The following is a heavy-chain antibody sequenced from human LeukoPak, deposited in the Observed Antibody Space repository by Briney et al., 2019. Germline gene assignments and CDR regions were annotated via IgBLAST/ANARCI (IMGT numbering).Heavy chain of an antibody. Sequence: GGSLRLSCAASGFTFSSYSMNWVRQAPGKGLEWVSYISSSSSTIYYADSVEGRFTISRDNAKNSLYLQMNSLRAEDTAVYYCARDQYVYGDGYNLADYWGQGTLVAVSS. CDR2: ISSSSSTI. CDR1: GFTFSSYS. J-gene: IGHJ4*02. CDR3: ARDQYVYGDGYNLADY. D-gene: IGHD5-24*01. V-gene: IGHV3-48*04.